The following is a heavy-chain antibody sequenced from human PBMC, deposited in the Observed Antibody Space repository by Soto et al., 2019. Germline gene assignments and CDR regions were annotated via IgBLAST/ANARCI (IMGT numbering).Heavy chain of an antibody. D-gene: IGHD3-16*01. CDR1: GYDFFGFW. CDR3: ARFGAPSFAQNWFDI. J-gene: IGHJ5*02. CDR2: IYPDDSRA. V-gene: IGHV5-51*01. Sequence: PGESLKISCKTSGYDFFGFWIAWVRLMPGKGLEWMGIIYPDDSRAIYSPSFQGQVTLSADKSISTAYLQWSSLKASDSAMYYCARFGAPSFAQNWFDIWGQGTLVTVSS.